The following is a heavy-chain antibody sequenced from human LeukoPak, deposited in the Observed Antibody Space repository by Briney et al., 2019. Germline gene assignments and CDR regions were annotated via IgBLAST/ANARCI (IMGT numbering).Heavy chain of an antibody. D-gene: IGHD2-15*01. CDR1: GGSISSYY. CDR2: IYYSGST. V-gene: IGHV4-59*08. J-gene: IGHJ6*03. CDR3: ARLNCSGGSCYPYYYYYYMDV. Sequence: SETLSLTYTVSGGSISSYYWSWIRQPPGKGLEWIGYIYYSGSTNYNPSLKSRVTISVDTSKNQFSLKLSSVTAADTAVYYCARLNCSGGSCYPYYYYYYMDVWGKGTTVTVSS.